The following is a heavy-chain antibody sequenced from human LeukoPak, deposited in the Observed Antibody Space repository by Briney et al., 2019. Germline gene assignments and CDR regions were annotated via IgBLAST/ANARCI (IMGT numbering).Heavy chain of an antibody. CDR2: ISYDGSNK. V-gene: IGHV3-30*01. Sequence: GRSLRLSCAASGFTFSSYAMHWVRQAPGKGLEWVAVISYDGSNKYYADSVKGRFTISRDNSKNTLYLQMNSLRAEDTAVYYCARDPHRYQLLYGGWVDPWGQGTLVTVSS. J-gene: IGHJ5*02. CDR3: ARDPHRYQLLYGGWVDP. D-gene: IGHD2-2*02. CDR1: GFTFSSYA.